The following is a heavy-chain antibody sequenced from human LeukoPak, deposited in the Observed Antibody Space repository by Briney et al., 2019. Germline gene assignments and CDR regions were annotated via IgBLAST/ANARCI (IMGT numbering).Heavy chain of an antibody. CDR3: AREFDY. J-gene: IGHJ4*02. CDR1: GDSISSYY. V-gene: IGHV4-4*07. CDR2: IYTSGST. Sequence: SETVSLTCTVSGDSISSYYWSWIRQPPGKGLEWIGRIYTSGSTNYNPSLKSRVTMSVDTSKSQFSLRLRSVTAADTAVYYCAREFDYWGQGTVVTVSS.